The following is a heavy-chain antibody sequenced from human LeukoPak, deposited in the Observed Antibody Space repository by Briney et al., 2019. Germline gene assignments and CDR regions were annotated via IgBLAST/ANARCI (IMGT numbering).Heavy chain of an antibody. Sequence: PSETLSLTCAVYGGSFSGYYWSWIRQPPGKGLEWIGEINHSGSTNYNPSLKSRVTISVDTSKNQFSLKLSSVTAADTAVYYCARAGYDYVWGSYRKDAFDIWGQGTMVTVSS. CDR1: GGSFSGYY. J-gene: IGHJ3*02. CDR3: ARAGYDYVWGSYRKDAFDI. CDR2: INHSGST. D-gene: IGHD3-16*02. V-gene: IGHV4-34*01.